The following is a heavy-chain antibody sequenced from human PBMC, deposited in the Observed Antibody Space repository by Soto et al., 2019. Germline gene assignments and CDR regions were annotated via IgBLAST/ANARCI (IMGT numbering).Heavy chain of an antibody. CDR2: ISTSSHSI. D-gene: IGHD2-15*01. V-gene: IGHV3-48*02. J-gene: IGHJ4*02. Sequence: EVQLVESGGGLVQPGGSLRLSCAASGFTFSTYSMNWFRQAPGKGLEWVSYISTSSHSIYYADSVKGRFTISRDNAKNSLYLQMNNLREEDTAVYYCARDLAWSFGFWGQGTLVTVSS. CDR1: GFTFSTYS. CDR3: ARDLAWSFGF.